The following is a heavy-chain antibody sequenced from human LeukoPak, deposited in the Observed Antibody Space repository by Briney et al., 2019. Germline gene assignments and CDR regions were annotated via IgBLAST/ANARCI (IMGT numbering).Heavy chain of an antibody. V-gene: IGHV3-74*01. D-gene: IGHD3-10*01. CDR3: ASSPLMVRGVVFDY. J-gene: IGHJ4*02. CDR1: GFTFSSYW. CDR2: INSDGSST. Sequence: GSLRLSCAASGFTFSSYWMHWVRQAPGKGLVWVSRINSDGSSTSYADSVKGRFTISRDNAKNTLYLQMNSLRAEDTAVYYCASSPLMVRGVVFDYWGQGTLVSVSS.